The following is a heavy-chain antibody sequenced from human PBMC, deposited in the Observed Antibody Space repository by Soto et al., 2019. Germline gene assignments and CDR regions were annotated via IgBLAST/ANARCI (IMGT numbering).Heavy chain of an antibody. J-gene: IGHJ4*02. CDR1: GGSFTSNNW. Sequence: SETLSLTCAVSGGSFTSNNWWTWVRQPPGQGLEWIGEIYRTGSTNYNPSLKSRVTISLDKSENQFSLKVTSLTAADTAVYYCASRDPGTSVDYWGQGTLVTSPQ. CDR3: ASRDPGTSVDY. CDR2: IYRTGST. V-gene: IGHV4-4*02. D-gene: IGHD1-7*01.